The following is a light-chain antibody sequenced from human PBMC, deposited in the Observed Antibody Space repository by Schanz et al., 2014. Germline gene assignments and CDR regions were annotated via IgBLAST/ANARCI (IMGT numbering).Light chain of an antibody. J-gene: IGKJ3*01. V-gene: IGKV3-20*01. CDR2: GAS. CDR3: QQANSFPFT. Sequence: EIVLTQSPGTLSLSPGERATLSCRASQSVSSSYLAWYQQKPGQAPRLLIYGASSRATGIPDRFSGSGSGTDFTLTIISLQPEDAATYYCQQANSFPFTFGPGTKVDIK. CDR1: QSVSSSY.